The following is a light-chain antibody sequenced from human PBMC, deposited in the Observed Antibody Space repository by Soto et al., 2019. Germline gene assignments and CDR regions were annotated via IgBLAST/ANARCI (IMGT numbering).Light chain of an antibody. J-gene: IGKJ4*01. CDR1: QSVSSN. Sequence: EIVMTQSPATLSVSPGERATLSCRASQSVSSNLAWYQQRPGQAPRLLIYGASIRATCIPARFSGSGSGTEFTLTISSLQSADFAVYYCQQYNNWPPLTFGGGTKVEIK. CDR2: GAS. CDR3: QQYNNWPPLT. V-gene: IGKV3D-15*01.